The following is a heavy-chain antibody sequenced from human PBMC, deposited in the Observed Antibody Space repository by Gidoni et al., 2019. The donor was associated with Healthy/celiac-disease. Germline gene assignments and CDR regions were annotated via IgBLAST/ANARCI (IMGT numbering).Heavy chain of an antibody. CDR2: IIPIFGTA. D-gene: IGHD6-19*01. CDR3: ARDPIAVAASWFDP. J-gene: IGHJ5*02. Sequence: GSSVKVSCKASGGTFSSYAISWVRQAPGQGLEWMGGIIPIFGTANYAQKFQGRVTITADESTSTAYMELSSLRSEDPAVYYCARDPIAVAASWFDPWGQGTLVTVSS. V-gene: IGHV1-69*01. CDR1: GGTFSSYA.